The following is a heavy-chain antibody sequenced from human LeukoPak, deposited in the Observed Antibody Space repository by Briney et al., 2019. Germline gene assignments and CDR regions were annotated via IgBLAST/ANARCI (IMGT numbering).Heavy chain of an antibody. D-gene: IGHD5-18*01. CDR3: AKTGIQLWSTSYYYYMDV. V-gene: IGHV3-30*02. CDR1: GFTFSSYG. CDR2: IRYDGSDK. J-gene: IGHJ6*03. Sequence: VGSLRLSCAASGFTFSSYGMHWVRQAPGKGLQWVTFIRYDGSDKYYADSVKGRFTISRDNSKNTLYLQMNSLRAEDTAVYYCAKTGIQLWSTSYYYYMDVWGKGTTVTVSS.